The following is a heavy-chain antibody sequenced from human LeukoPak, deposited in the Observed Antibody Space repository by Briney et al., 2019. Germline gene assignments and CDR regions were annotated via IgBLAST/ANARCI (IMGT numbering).Heavy chain of an antibody. CDR1: GFTFSDYY. CDR2: ISSSGNNI. D-gene: IGHD3-22*01. J-gene: IGHJ5*02. Sequence: GGSLRLSCAASGFTFSDYYMSWIRQAPGKGLEWVSYISSSGNNIYYADSVQGRFTISRDNAKKSLYLQMSSLRAEDTAVYYCARDYYDSSGYIISWGQGTLVTVSS. V-gene: IGHV3-11*01. CDR3: ARDYYDSSGYIIS.